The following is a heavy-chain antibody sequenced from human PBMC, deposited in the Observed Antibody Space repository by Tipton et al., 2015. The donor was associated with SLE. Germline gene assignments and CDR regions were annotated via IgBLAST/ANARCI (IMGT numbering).Heavy chain of an antibody. V-gene: IGHV1-18*01. Sequence: QLVQSGPEVKKPGSSVKVSCKASGYTFTDFGISWVRQAPGQGLEWMGWISGYNGNTIYAQKFQGRVTMSTDTSTSTAYMELRTLRSDDTAVYYCARNHDYGIDYWGQGTLVTVSS. CDR1: GYTFTDFG. CDR3: ARNHDYGIDY. J-gene: IGHJ4*02. CDR2: ISGYNGNT. D-gene: IGHD4-17*01.